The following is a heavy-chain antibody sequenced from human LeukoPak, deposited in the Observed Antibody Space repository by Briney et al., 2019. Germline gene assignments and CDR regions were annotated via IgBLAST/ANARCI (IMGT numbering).Heavy chain of an antibody. CDR3: AKDLYSSSWFWEGD. D-gene: IGHD6-13*01. V-gene: IGHV3-23*01. CDR2: ISGSGGTT. J-gene: IGHJ4*02. Sequence: GGSLRLSCAASGFTFSSYAMSWVRQAPGKGRQWVSSISGSGGTTYFADSVKGRFTISRDNSKNTVYLQMNSLRAEDTAVYYCAKDLYSSSWFWEGDWGPGTLVTVSS. CDR1: GFTFSSYA.